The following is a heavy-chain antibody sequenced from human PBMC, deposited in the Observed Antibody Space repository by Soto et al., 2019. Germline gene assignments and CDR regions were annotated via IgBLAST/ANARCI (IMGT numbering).Heavy chain of an antibody. CDR2: ISSSSSYI. V-gene: IGHV3-21*01. CDR1: GFTFSSYS. CDR3: ARDPSIAASLSMDYYYGMDV. Sequence: EVQLVESGGGLVKPGGSLRLSCAASGFTFSSYSMNWVRQAPGKGLEWVSSISSSSSYIYYADSVKGRFTISRDNAKNSLSLQMNSLRAEDTAVYYCARDPSIAASLSMDYYYGMDVWGQGTTVTVSS. J-gene: IGHJ6*02. D-gene: IGHD6-6*01.